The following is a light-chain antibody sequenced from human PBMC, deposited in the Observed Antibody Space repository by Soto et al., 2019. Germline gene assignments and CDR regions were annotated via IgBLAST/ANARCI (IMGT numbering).Light chain of an antibody. CDR3: QSYDSSLSGWL. Sequence: QSVLTQPPSVSGAPGQRVTISCTGSSSNIGAGYNVHWYQQVPGTAPKLLIYGDSNRPSGVPDRFSGSKSGTSASPAITGLQAEDEADYYCQSYDSSLSGWLFGGGTKVTVL. V-gene: IGLV1-40*01. CDR1: SSNIGAGYN. CDR2: GDS. J-gene: IGLJ3*02.